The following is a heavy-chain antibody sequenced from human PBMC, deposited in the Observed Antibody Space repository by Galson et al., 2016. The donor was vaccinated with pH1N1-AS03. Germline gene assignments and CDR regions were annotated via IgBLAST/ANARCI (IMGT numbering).Heavy chain of an antibody. CDR1: GYPFTSYW. CDR3: ATGHYYSGLYRDAFDT. J-gene: IGHJ4*02. V-gene: IGHV5-10-1*01. Sequence: QSGAEVKKPGESLRISCKGSGYPFTSYWINWVRQMPGKGLEWIGRIDPSDSYINYSPAFEGRVTISSDKSTTTAYLQWNDLKSADTAVYFCATGHYYSGLYRDAFDTWGQGTLVTVSS. CDR2: IDPSDSYI. D-gene: IGHD1-26*01.